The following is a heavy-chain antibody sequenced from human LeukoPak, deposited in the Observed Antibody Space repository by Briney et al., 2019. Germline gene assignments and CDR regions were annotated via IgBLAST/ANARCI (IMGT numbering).Heavy chain of an antibody. CDR1: GFTFSSYA. J-gene: IGHJ3*02. CDR2: ISGSGGST. V-gene: IGHV3-23*01. Sequence: GGSLRLSCAASGFTFSSYAMSWVRQAPGRGLEWVSAISGSGGSTYYADSVKGRFTISRDNSKNTLYLQMNSLRAEDTAVYYCAKDRTATVTLDGFDIWGQGTMVTVSS. CDR3: AKDRTATVTLDGFDI. D-gene: IGHD4-11*01.